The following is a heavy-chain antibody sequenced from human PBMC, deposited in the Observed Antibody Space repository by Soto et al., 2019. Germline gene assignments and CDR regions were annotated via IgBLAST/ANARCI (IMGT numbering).Heavy chain of an antibody. CDR1: GYNFHNYG. V-gene: IGHV1-18*01. CDR3: ARIGLFSSLVDLDY. CDR2: ISPYNGNT. D-gene: IGHD2-2*01. J-gene: IGHJ4*02. Sequence: ASVKVSCKASGYNFHNYGITWVRQAPGQGLEWMGRISPYNGNTNYAQKFQGRVVLTTDTSTSTAYMEMRSLSSDDTAIYFCARIGLFSSLVDLDYWGQGTLVTVSS.